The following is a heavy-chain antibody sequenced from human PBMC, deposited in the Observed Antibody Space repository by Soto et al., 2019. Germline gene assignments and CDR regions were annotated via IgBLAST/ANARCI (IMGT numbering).Heavy chain of an antibody. D-gene: IGHD7-27*01. Sequence: QITLKESGPTLVKPTQTLTLTCTFSGFSLSTSGVGVGWIRQPPGKALEWLAFLYWDDDKRYSPSLKSRLTIPKNTSKNQVLLTMTTMDPVDTATYYCARTSVNWGSRGLVDYWGQGTLVTVAS. CDR2: LYWDDDK. J-gene: IGHJ4*02. CDR3: ARTSVNWGSRGLVDY. V-gene: IGHV2-5*02. CDR1: GFSLSTSGVG.